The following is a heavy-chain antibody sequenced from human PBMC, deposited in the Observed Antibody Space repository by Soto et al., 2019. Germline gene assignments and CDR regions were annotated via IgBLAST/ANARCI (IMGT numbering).Heavy chain of an antibody. CDR3: AADIAALGY. Sequence: QMQLVQSGPEVKKPGTSVKVSCKASGYTFTSSAVQWVRQARGQRLEWIGWIVVGSGNTNYAQKFQERVTITRDMSISTAYMELSSLRSDDTALYYCAADIAALGYWGQGALVTVSS. CDR2: IVVGSGNT. J-gene: IGHJ4*02. D-gene: IGHD6-6*01. V-gene: IGHV1-58*01. CDR1: GYTFTSSA.